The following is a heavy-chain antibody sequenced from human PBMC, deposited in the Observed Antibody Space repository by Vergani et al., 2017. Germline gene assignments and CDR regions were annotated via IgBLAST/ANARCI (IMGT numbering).Heavy chain of an antibody. Sequence: EVQLLESGGGFVQPGGSLRLSRAASGFTFSSYAMSWVRQVPGKGLEWVSGISGSGGNTFYTDSVKGRFTISRDNSKDTLYLQMNSLRVEDTAIYYCARDMSLWYWGQGTLVTVSS. CDR1: GFTFSSYA. CDR3: ARDMSLWY. CDR2: ISGSGGNT. D-gene: IGHD3/OR15-3a*01. J-gene: IGHJ4*02. V-gene: IGHV3-23*01.